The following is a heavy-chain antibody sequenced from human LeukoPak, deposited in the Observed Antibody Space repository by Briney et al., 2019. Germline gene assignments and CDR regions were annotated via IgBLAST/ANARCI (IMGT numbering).Heavy chain of an antibody. J-gene: IGHJ4*02. D-gene: IGHD6-13*01. V-gene: IGHV3-66*01. CDR1: GFTVSSNY. CDR3: ARDPPRYSSSWYSSGY. Sequence: GGSLRLSCAASGFTVSSNYMSWVRQAPGKGLEWVSVIYSGGSTYYADSVKGRFTISRDNSKNTLYLQMNSLGAEDTAVYYCARDPPRYSSSWYSSGYWGQGTLVTVSS. CDR2: IYSGGST.